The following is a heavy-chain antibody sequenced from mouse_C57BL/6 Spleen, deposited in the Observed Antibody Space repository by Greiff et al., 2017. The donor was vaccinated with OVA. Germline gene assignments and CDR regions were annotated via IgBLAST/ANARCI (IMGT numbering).Heavy chain of an antibody. CDR1: GFTFSNYW. CDR2: IRLKSDNYAT. J-gene: IGHJ1*03. Sequence: EVQVVESGGGLVQPGGSMKLSCVASGFTFSNYWMNWVRQSPEKGLEWVAQIRLKSDNYATHYAESVKGRFTISRDDSKSSVYLQMNNLRAEDTGIYYCTGDDGYYLYWYFDVWGTGTTVTVSS. V-gene: IGHV6-3*01. D-gene: IGHD2-3*01. CDR3: TGDDGYYLYWYFDV.